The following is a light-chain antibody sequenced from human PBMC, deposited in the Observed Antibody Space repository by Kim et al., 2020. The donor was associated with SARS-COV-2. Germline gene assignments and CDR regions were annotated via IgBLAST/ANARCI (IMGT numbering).Light chain of an antibody. V-gene: IGLV3-19*01. Sequence: ALGRTVRIKCQGDSLRSYYASWYQQKPGQAPVLVIYGKNNRPSGIPDRFSGSSSGNTDSLTITGDQAEDEADYYCNSRDSSGNHYVFGTGTKVTVL. CDR3: NSRDSSGNHYV. CDR2: GKN. J-gene: IGLJ1*01. CDR1: SLRSYY.